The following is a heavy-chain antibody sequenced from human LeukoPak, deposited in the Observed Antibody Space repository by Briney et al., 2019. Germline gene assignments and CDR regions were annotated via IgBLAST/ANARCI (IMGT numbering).Heavy chain of an antibody. CDR3: ARASQGDFWSGSYFDY. Sequence: ASVKVSCKASGYTFTGYYMHWVRQAPGQGLEWMGWINPNSGGTNYAQKFQGKVTMTRDTSISTAYMELSRLRSDDTAVYYCARASQGDFWSGSYFDYWGQGTLVTVSS. V-gene: IGHV1-2*02. D-gene: IGHD3-3*01. CDR2: INPNSGGT. J-gene: IGHJ4*02. CDR1: GYTFTGYY.